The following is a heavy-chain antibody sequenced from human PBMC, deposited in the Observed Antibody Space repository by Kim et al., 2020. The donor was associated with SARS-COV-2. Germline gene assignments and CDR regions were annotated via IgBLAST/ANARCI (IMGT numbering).Heavy chain of an antibody. Sequence: SETLSLTCTVSGGSISSSSYYWGWIRQPPGKGLEWIGSIYYSGSTYYNPSLKSRVTTSVDTSKNQFSLKLSSVTAAEAAVYYCARHDGSGWDYFDYWGQGTVDTVAS. D-gene: IGHD6-19*01. V-gene: IGHV4-39*01. J-gene: IGHJ4*02. CDR2: IYYSGST. CDR1: GGSISSSSYY. CDR3: ARHDGSGWDYFDY.